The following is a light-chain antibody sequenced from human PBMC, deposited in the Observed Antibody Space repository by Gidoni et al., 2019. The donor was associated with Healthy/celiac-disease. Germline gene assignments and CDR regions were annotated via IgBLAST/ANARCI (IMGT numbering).Light chain of an antibody. CDR3: QQYNSYPFT. Sequence: DIQLTQSPSSLSPSVGDRVTITCRARQGIRNYLAWFQQKQGKAPKSRIDAASSLQSGVPSKFSGSGSGTDFTLTISSLQPEDFATYYCQQYNSYPFTFGPGTKVDIK. V-gene: IGKV1-16*02. CDR1: QGIRNY. J-gene: IGKJ3*01. CDR2: AAS.